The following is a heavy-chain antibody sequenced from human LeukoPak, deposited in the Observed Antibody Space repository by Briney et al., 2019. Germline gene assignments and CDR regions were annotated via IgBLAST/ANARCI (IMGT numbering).Heavy chain of an antibody. CDR2: IYYSGST. V-gene: IGHV4-30-4*01. CDR1: GGSISTNY. J-gene: IGHJ6*02. CDR3: ARDPDYYGSGSYGMDV. Sequence: SETLSLTCTVSGGSISTNYWSWIRQPPGKGLEWIGYIYYSGSTYYNPSLKSRVTISVDTSKNQFSLKLSSVTAADTAVYYCARDPDYYGSGSYGMDVWGQGTTVTVSS. D-gene: IGHD3-10*01.